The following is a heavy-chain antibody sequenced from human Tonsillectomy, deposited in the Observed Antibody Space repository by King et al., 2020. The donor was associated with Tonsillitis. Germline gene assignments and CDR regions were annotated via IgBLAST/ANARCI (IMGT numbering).Heavy chain of an antibody. CDR3: DKYEGHPLGQFYFDY. D-gene: IGHD5-24*01. CDR2: ISKSADST. J-gene: IGHJ4*01. Sequence: VQLVESGGGLVQPGESLRLSCAASGFTFSDYAMSWVRQAPGKGLEWVSLISKSADSTKYADSVKGRFTISRDNSKNTLYLQMSRMRAEDTALYYCDKYEGHPLGQFYFDYLGHGTLVTVSS. CDR1: GFTFSDYA. V-gene: IGHV3-23*04.